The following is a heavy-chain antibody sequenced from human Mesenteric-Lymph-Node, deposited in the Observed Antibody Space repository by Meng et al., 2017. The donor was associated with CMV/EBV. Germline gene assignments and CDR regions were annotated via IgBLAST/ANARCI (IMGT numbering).Heavy chain of an antibody. CDR3: ARGLIVVVPAAIDYGMDV. V-gene: IGHV4-34*01. D-gene: IGHD2-2*01. CDR2: INHSGST. Sequence: SETLSLTCAVYGGSFSGYYWSWIRQPPGKGLEWIGEINHSGSTNYNPSLKSRVTISVDTSKNQFSLKLSSVTAADTAVYYCARGLIVVVPAAIDYGMDVWGQGTTVTVSS. CDR1: GGSFSGYY. J-gene: IGHJ6*02.